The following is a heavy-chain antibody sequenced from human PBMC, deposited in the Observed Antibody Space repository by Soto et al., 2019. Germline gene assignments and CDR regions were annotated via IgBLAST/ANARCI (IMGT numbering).Heavy chain of an antibody. D-gene: IGHD1-26*01. V-gene: IGHV3-33*01. J-gene: IGHJ4*02. CDR3: ARGLGSASYFDN. CDR2: IWNDGSNK. Sequence: QPGGSLRLSCAASGFTFSDYGMHWVRQAPGKGLEWVAVIWNDGSNKYYADSVKGRFTISRDNSKNTLYLQMNSLRAEDTAVYYCARGLGSASYFDNWRQGTLVTVSS. CDR1: GFTFSDYG.